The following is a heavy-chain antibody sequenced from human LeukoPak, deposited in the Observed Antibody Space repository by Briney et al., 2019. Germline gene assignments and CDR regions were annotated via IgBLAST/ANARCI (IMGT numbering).Heavy chain of an antibody. CDR2: INNDGTAT. CDR1: GFTFSAYW. Sequence: GGSLRLSCAASGFTFSAYWMHWVRQVPGKGLVWVSRINNDGTATFFADSVKGRFTISRDNVKNSVYLQMDSLRAEDTAVYYCARDAGYGYDRFDYWGQGTQVTVSS. J-gene: IGHJ4*02. D-gene: IGHD5-18*01. CDR3: ARDAGYGYDRFDY. V-gene: IGHV3-74*01.